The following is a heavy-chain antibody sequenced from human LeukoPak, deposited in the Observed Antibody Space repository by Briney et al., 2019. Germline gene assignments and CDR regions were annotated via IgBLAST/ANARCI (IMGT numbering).Heavy chain of an antibody. D-gene: IGHD3-16*01. Sequence: GGSLRLFWAASGFTFSSYSMNWVRQAPGKGLEWVSSISSSSSYIYYADSVKGRFTISRDNAKNSLYLQMNSLRAEDTAVYYCARDGAHYYYYGMDVWGQGTTVTVSS. V-gene: IGHV3-21*01. CDR3: ARDGAHYYYYGMDV. J-gene: IGHJ6*02. CDR2: ISSSSSYI. CDR1: GFTFSSYS.